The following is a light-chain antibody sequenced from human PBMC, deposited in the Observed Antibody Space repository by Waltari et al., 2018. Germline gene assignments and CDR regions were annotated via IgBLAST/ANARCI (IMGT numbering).Light chain of an antibody. CDR2: DVS. CDR3: SSYTGSNTWV. Sequence: SALTQPASVSGSPRQSITISCTGRRSDVVCYNYVPWYQQHPGQAPKLIIYDVSDRPSGVSNRFSGSKSGNTASLTVSGIQAEDEADYFCSSYTGSNTWVFGGGTKLTVL. CDR1: RSDVVCYNY. J-gene: IGLJ3*02. V-gene: IGLV2-14*03.